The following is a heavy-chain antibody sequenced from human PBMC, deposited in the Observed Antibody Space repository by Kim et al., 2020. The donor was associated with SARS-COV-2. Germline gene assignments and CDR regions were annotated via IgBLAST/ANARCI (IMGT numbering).Heavy chain of an antibody. CDR3: GRSNGWVDY. CDR2: GTTI. J-gene: IGHJ4*02. D-gene: IGHD5-18*01. Sequence: GTTINYAESVKSRFTSSRDNAKNTLYLQVNSLKAEDTAVYYCGRSNGWVDYGSQGTLVTVSS. V-gene: IGHV3-74*01.